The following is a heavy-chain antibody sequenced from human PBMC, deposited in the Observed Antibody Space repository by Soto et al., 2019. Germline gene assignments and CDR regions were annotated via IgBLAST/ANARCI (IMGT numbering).Heavy chain of an antibody. V-gene: IGHV3-30*18. J-gene: IGHJ6*02. Sequence: QVQLVESGGGVVQPGRSLRLSCAASGFTFSNYGMHWVRQAPGKGLEWVAIISYDGSKTYYADSVNGRFTISRDNSKNTLYLQTHSLSAEETAEYYCAKVANFRDDFYYGMDVWGQRTTVTVSS. CDR3: AKVANFRDDFYYGMDV. D-gene: IGHD1-7*01. CDR1: GFTFSNYG. CDR2: ISYDGSKT.